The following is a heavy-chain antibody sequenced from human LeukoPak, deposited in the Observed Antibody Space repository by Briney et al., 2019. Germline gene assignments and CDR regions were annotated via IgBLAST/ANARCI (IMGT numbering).Heavy chain of an antibody. CDR2: INHSGST. D-gene: IGHD6-19*01. V-gene: IGHV4-34*01. CDR1: GGSFSGYY. J-gene: IGHJ4*02. Sequence: SETLSLTCAVYGGSFSGYYWSWIRQPPGKGLEWIGEINHSGSTNYNPSLKSRVTISVDTSKNQFSLKLSSVTAADTAVYYCARQDGIAVAGHYFDYWGQGTLVTVSS. CDR3: ARQDGIAVAGHYFDY.